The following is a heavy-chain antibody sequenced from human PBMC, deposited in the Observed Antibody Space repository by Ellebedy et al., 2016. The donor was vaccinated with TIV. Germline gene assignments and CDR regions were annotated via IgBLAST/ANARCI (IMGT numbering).Heavy chain of an antibody. J-gene: IGHJ5*02. V-gene: IGHV3-48*02. CDR3: ARGAVNDFWSGYNWFDP. CDR1: GFTFSSYS. CDR2: ISSSSSTI. Sequence: GGSLRLSXAASGFTFSSYSMNWVRQAPGKGLEWVSYISSSSSTIYYADSVKGRFTISRDNAKNSLYLQMNSLRDEDTAVYYCARGAVNDFWSGYNWFDPWGQGTLVTVSS. D-gene: IGHD3-3*01.